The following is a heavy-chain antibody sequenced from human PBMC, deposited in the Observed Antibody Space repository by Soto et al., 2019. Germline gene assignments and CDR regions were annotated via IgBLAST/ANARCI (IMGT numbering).Heavy chain of an antibody. CDR2: IHYSGSN. CDR1: GGSIGRGDYY. J-gene: IGHJ5*02. V-gene: IGHV4-30-4*01. CDR3: ARDKYSSNWFGFDP. D-gene: IGHD6-13*01. Sequence: SETLSLTCTVSGGSIGRGDYYWSWIRQPPGKGLEWIGYIHYSGSNYYNPTLKSRVTMSVDTSKNQFSLKLSSVTAADTAVYYCARDKYSSNWFGFDPWGQGTLVTVPQ.